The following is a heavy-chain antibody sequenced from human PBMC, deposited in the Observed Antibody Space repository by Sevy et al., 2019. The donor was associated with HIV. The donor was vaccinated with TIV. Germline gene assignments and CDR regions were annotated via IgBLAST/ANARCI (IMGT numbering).Heavy chain of an antibody. CDR3: ARHVGNYDFWSGWFDP. V-gene: IGHV5-51*01. D-gene: IGHD3-3*01. CDR1: GYSFTSYW. CDR2: IYPGDSDT. J-gene: IGHJ5*02. Sequence: GESLKISCKGSGYSFTSYWIGWVRQMPGKGLEWMGIIYPGDSDTRYSQSFQGQVTISADKSISTAYLQWSSLKASDTAMYYCARHVGNYDFWSGWFDPWGQGTLVTVSS.